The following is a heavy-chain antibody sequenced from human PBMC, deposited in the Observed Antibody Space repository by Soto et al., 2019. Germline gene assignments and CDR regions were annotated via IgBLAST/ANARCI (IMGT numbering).Heavy chain of an antibody. Sequence: ASVKVSCKASGGTFSSYTISWVRQAPGKGLEWMGGFDREDGETIYAQKFQGRVTMTEDTSTNTAYMELSSLRSEDTAVYYCAADGYCSGGSCFYHWYLDLWGRGTLVTVSS. CDR1: GGTFSSYT. V-gene: IGHV1-24*01. CDR2: FDREDGET. D-gene: IGHD2-15*01. CDR3: AADGYCSGGSCFYHWYLDL. J-gene: IGHJ2*01.